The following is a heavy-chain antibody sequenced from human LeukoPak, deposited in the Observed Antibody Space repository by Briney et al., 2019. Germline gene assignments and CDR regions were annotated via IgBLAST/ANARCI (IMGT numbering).Heavy chain of an antibody. Sequence: IPILGIANYAQKFQGRVTITADKSTSTAYMELSSLRSEDTAVYYCASPVYSNYGTDAFDIWGQGTMVTVSS. CDR3: ASPVYSNYGTDAFDI. J-gene: IGHJ3*02. D-gene: IGHD4-11*01. CDR2: IPILGIA. V-gene: IGHV1-69*02.